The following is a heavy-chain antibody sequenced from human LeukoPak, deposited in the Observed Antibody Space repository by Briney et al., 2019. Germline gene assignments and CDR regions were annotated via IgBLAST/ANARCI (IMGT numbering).Heavy chain of an antibody. J-gene: IGHJ4*02. CDR2: ISSSSGYI. Sequence: GGSLRLSCAASGFTFSIYNMNWVRQAPGKGLEWVSLISSSSGYIYYTDSVKGRFTISRDNAKNTLYLQMNSLRAEDSAVYYCTRGSEWEPLYYFDYWGQGSLVTVSS. CDR3: TRGSEWEPLYYFDY. V-gene: IGHV3-21*01. CDR1: GFTFSIYN. D-gene: IGHD1-26*01.